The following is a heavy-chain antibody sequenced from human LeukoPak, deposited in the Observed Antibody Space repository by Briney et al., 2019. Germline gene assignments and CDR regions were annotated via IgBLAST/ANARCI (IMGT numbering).Heavy chain of an antibody. J-gene: IGHJ4*02. V-gene: IGHV3-7*03. CDR3: ARDGMATINS. D-gene: IGHD5-12*01. Sequence: TGGSLRLSWAASGCIFSTYWMSWVRKAPGKGLEWVANIKQDGSEKYYVDSVKGRFTISRDNAKNSLYLQMNSLRAEDTAVYYCARDGMATINSWGQGTVVTVSS. CDR2: IKQDGSEK. CDR1: GCIFSTYW.